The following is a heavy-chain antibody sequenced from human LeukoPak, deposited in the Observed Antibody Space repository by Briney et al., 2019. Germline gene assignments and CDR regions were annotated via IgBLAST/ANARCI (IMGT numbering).Heavy chain of an antibody. CDR3: ARLPGIVGERFDY. CDR1: GGSISSGSYY. CDR2: IYHSGST. J-gene: IGHJ4*02. Sequence: SQTLSLTCTVSGGSISSGSYYWGWIRQPPGKGLEWIGSIYHSGSTYYNPSLKSRVTISVDTSKNQFSLKLSSVTAADTAVYYCARLPGIVGERFDYWGQGTLVTVSS. V-gene: IGHV4-39*07. D-gene: IGHD1-26*01.